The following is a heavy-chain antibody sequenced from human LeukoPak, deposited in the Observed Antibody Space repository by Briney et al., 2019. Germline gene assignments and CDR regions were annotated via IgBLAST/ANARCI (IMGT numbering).Heavy chain of an antibody. V-gene: IGHV3-30-3*01. CDR3: AREYYY. CDR1: GFTFSSYA. CDR2: ITYDGSNK. J-gene: IGHJ4*02. Sequence: GGSLRLSCAASGFTFSSYAMLWVRQAPGKGLEWVAVITYDGSNKYYADSVKGRFTISRDNSKNTLYLQMNSLRAEDTAVYYCAREYYYWGQGTLVTVSS. D-gene: IGHD3-10*01.